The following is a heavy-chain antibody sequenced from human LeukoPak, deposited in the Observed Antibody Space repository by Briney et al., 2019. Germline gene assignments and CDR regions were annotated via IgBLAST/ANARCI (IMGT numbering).Heavy chain of an antibody. V-gene: IGHV3-74*01. CDR2: INSDGSST. D-gene: IGHD3-10*01. CDR1: GFPFSKHW. Sequence: PGGSRRLSCAASGFPFSKHWMHWVRQAPGKGLVWVSRINSDGSSTTYADSVKGRFTISRYNSKNTLYLQMNSLRAEDTAVYYCAKGARYYGSGSYCSYWGQGTLVTVSS. CDR3: AKGARYYGSGSYCSY. J-gene: IGHJ4*02.